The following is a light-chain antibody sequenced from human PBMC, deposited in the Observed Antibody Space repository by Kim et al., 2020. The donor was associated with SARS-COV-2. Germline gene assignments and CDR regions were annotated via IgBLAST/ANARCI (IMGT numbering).Light chain of an antibody. CDR3: SSYTSSSTWV. V-gene: IGLV2-14*03. CDR2: DVT. J-gene: IGLJ3*02. Sequence: GQSITSSCTGTSSDVGYYNYVSWYQQHPGKAPKFMIYDVTNRPSGVSNRFSGSKSGNTASLTISGLQAEDEAAYYCSSYTSSSTWVFGGGTKLTVL. CDR1: SSDVGYYNY.